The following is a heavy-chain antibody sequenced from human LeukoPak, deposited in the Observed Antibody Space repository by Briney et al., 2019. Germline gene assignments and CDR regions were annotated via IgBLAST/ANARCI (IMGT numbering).Heavy chain of an antibody. CDR2: ISAYNGNT. Sequence: ASVKVSCKASVYTLTRYVFSRVRQAPGQGLEWMGCISAYNGNTNYAQKLQGRVTMPTDTSTSTASMELRRLRSYGTSLYYCACLMQLVRYYYYYHMDVWGKGTTVTVSS. CDR1: VYTLTRYV. D-gene: IGHD6-6*01. CDR3: ACLMQLVRYYYYYHMDV. V-gene: IGHV1-18*01. J-gene: IGHJ6*03.